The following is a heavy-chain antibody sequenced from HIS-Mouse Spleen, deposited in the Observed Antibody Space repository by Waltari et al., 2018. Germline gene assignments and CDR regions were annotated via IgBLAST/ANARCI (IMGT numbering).Heavy chain of an antibody. CDR1: GFTFSNAW. Sequence: EVQLVESGGGLVKPGGSLRLSCAASGFTFSNAWMSWVRQAPGKGLEWGGRIKSKTDGRTTDYAAPGKGRFTISRDDSKNTLYLQMNSLKTEDTAVYYCTTNISLADYWGQGTLVTVSS. D-gene: IGHD3-3*02. J-gene: IGHJ4*02. V-gene: IGHV3-15*01. CDR3: TTNISLADY. CDR2: IKSKTDGRTT.